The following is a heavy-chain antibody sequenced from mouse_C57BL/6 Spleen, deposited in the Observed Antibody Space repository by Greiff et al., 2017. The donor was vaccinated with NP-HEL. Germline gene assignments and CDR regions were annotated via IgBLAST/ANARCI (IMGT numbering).Heavy chain of an antibody. V-gene: IGHV1-64*01. CDR3: ARGDLLSLTQFAY. Sequence: QVQLQQPGAELVKPGASVKLSCKASGYTFTSYWMHWVKQRPGQGLEWIGMIHPNSGSTNYNEKFKSKATLTVDKSSSTAYMQLSSLTSEDSAVYYCARGDLLSLTQFAYWGQGTLVTVSA. D-gene: IGHD2-1*01. CDR2: IHPNSGST. CDR1: GYTFTSYW. J-gene: IGHJ3*01.